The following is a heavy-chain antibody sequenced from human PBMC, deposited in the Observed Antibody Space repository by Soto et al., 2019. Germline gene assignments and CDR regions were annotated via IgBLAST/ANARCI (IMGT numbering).Heavy chain of an antibody. D-gene: IGHD6-6*01. CDR2: ISAYNGNT. CDR1: GYTFTSYG. CDR3: ARHTKYSSSPRYFDY. Sequence: ASVKVSCKASGYTFTSYGISWVRQAPGQGLEWMGWISAYNGNTNYAQKLQGRVTMTTDTSTSTAYMELRSLRSDDTAMYYCARHTKYSSSPRYFDYWGQGTLVTVSS. V-gene: IGHV1-18*01. J-gene: IGHJ4*02.